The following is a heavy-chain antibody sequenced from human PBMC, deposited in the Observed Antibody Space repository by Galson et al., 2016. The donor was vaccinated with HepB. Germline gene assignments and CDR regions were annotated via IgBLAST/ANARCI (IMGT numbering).Heavy chain of an antibody. CDR1: GGSVISNNW. CDR2: LHHDGNT. Sequence: ETLSLTCAVSGGSVISNNWWSWVRQPPGRGLEWIVELHHDGNTNYSPSLKSRVTVSVDRSKNQFSLMLRSVTAADTAVYYCAKHGYYDSTSHNDRGWFDPWGPGTLVTVSS. CDR3: AKHGYYDSTSHNDRGWFDP. V-gene: IGHV4-4*02. J-gene: IGHJ5*02. D-gene: IGHD3-10*01.